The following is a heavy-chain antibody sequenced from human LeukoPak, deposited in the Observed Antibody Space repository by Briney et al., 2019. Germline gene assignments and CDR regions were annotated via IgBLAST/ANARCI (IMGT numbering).Heavy chain of an antibody. CDR3: ARDPARSMDY. Sequence: GGSLRLSCAASGFTVSSTYMSWVRQAPGKGLEWVSSISSSSSYIYYADSVKGRFTISRDNAKNSLYLQMNSLRVEDTAVYYCARDPARSMDYWGQGTLVTVSS. J-gene: IGHJ4*02. CDR1: GFTVSSTY. CDR2: ISSSSSYI. V-gene: IGHV3-21*01.